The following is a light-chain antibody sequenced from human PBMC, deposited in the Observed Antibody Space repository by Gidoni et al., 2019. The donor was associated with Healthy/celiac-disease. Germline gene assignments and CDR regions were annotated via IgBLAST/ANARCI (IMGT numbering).Light chain of an antibody. V-gene: IGKV3-11*01. CDR1: QSVSSY. CDR2: DAS. Sequence: EMVWTQSPATLSLSPGERATLSCRASQSVSSYLAWYQQKPGQAPRLLIYDASNRATGIPARFSGRGSGTDFTLTISSLEPEDFSVYYCQQRSNWPLLTFGGGTKVEIK. J-gene: IGKJ4*01. CDR3: QQRSNWPLLT.